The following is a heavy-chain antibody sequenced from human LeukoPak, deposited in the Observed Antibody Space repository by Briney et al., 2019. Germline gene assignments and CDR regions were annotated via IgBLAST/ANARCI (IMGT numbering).Heavy chain of an antibody. Sequence: SETLSLTCTVSGGSISSYYWSWIRQPPGKGLEWIGYIYYSGSTNYNPSLNSRVTMSVDTSKTQFSLKLSSVTAADTAVYYCASGLTTYYDRSGDDYWGQGTLVTVSS. CDR2: IYYSGST. CDR3: ASGLTTYYDRSGDDY. J-gene: IGHJ4*02. CDR1: GGSISSYY. D-gene: IGHD3-22*01. V-gene: IGHV4-59*01.